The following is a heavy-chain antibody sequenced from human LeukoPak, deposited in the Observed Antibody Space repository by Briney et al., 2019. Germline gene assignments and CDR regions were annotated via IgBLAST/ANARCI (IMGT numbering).Heavy chain of an antibody. J-gene: IGHJ4*02. CDR2: IWYDGSNK. D-gene: IGHD6-13*01. V-gene: IGHV3-33*01. CDR1: GFTFSSYG. Sequence: GRSLRLSCAASGFTFSSYGMHWVRQAPGKGLEGVAVIWYDGSNKYYADSVKGRFTISRDNSKNTLYLQMNSLRAEDTAVYYCARDQQSEYYFDYWGQGTLVTVSS. CDR3: ARDQQSEYYFDY.